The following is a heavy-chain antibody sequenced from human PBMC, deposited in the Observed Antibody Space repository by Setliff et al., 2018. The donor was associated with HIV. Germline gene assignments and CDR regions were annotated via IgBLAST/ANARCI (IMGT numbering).Heavy chain of an antibody. V-gene: IGHV4-38-2*01. D-gene: IGHD1-26*01. CDR2: IYHSGST. J-gene: IGHJ4*02. Sequence: SETLSLTCAVSGYSISSGYYWGWIRQPPGKGLEWIGSIYHSGSTYYNPSLKSRVTISVDTSKNQFSLKLSSVTAADTAVYYCAGGPGTTSIDYWAQGTLVTVSS. CDR3: AGGPGTTSIDY. CDR1: GYSISSGYY.